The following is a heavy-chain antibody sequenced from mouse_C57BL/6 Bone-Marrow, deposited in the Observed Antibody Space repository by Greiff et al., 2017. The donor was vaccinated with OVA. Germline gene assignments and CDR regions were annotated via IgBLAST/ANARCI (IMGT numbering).Heavy chain of an antibody. CDR2: IRLKSDNYAT. J-gene: IGHJ2*01. V-gene: IGHV6-3*01. D-gene: IGHD1-1*01. CDR1: GFTFSNYW. CDR3: TRYYYGSSLDY. Sequence: EVKVEESGGGLVQPGGSMKLSCVASGFTFSNYWMNWVRQSPEKGLELVAQIRLKSDNYATHYAESVKGRFTISRDDSKSSVYLQMNNLRAEDTGIYYCTRYYYGSSLDYWGQGTTLTVSS.